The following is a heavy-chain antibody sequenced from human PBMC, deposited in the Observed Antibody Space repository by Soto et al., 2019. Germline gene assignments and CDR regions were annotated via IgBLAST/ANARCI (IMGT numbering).Heavy chain of an antibody. CDR2: LWYDGTNK. CDR1: GFSFSSYG. V-gene: IGHV3-33*01. CDR3: ARDTYYYGSRSSAIDY. J-gene: IGHJ4*01. Sequence: GGALILSCATAGFSFSSYGMYWVRQAPAKGLVWVAVLWYDGTNKHYADSVKGRFTISRDNAKNTLFLQMNNLRAEDTAVDYCARDTYYYGSRSSAIDYWGHGTRVNVSS. D-gene: IGHD3-10*01.